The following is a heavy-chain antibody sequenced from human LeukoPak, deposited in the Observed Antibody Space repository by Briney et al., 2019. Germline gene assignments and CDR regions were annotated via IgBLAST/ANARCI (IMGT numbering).Heavy chain of an antibody. Sequence: GGSLRLSCAASGLTVSNNYMSWVRQAPGKGLVWVSHINSDGSWTSYADSVKGRFTISKDNAKNTVYLQMNSLRAEDTAVYYCVSFYETYWGRGTLVTVSS. J-gene: IGHJ4*02. D-gene: IGHD2/OR15-2a*01. CDR3: VSFYETY. CDR2: INSDGSWT. V-gene: IGHV3-74*01. CDR1: GLTVSNNY.